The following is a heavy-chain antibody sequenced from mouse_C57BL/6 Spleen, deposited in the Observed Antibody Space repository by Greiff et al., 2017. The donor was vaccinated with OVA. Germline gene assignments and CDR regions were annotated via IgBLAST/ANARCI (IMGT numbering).Heavy chain of an antibody. CDR3: ARRYSNYVDYYAMDY. CDR2: ISSGGSYT. D-gene: IGHD2-5*01. J-gene: IGHJ4*01. CDR1: GFTFSSYG. V-gene: IGHV5-6*01. Sequence: EVQRVESGGDLVKPGGSLKLSCAASGFTFSSYGMSWVRQTPDKRLEWVATISSGGSYTYYPDSVKGRFTISRDNAKNTLYLQMSSLKSEDTAMYYCARRYSNYVDYYAMDYWGQGTSVTVSS.